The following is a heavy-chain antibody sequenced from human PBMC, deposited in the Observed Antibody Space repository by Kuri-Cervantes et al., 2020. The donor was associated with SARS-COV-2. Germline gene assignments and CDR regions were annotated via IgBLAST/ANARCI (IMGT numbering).Heavy chain of an antibody. CDR1: GGSFSGYY. D-gene: IGHD3-9*01. CDR2: INHSGST. Sequence: GSLRLSCAVYGGSFSGYYWSWIRQPPGKGLEWIGEINHSGSTNYNPSLKSRVTISVDTSKNQFSLKLSSVTAADTAVYYCVSLLRYFGWLVPYLHFDYWGQGTLVTVSS. CDR3: VSLLRYFGWLVPYLHFDY. J-gene: IGHJ4*02. V-gene: IGHV4-34*01.